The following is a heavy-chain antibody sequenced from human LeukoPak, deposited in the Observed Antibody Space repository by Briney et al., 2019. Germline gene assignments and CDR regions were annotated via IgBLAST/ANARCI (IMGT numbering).Heavy chain of an antibody. V-gene: IGHV3-66*01. CDR1: GFTVSSNY. J-gene: IGHJ5*02. D-gene: IGHD1-26*01. Sequence: GGSLRLSCAASGFTVSSNYMSWVRQAPGKGLEWVSVIYSGGSTYYADSVKGRFTISRDNSKNTLYLQMNSLRAEDTAVYYCAREIIVGATNWFDPWGQGTLVTVPS. CDR2: IYSGGST. CDR3: AREIIVGATNWFDP.